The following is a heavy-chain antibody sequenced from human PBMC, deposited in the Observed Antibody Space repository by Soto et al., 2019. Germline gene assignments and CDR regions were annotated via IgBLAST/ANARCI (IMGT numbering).Heavy chain of an antibody. CDR2: ISYDGSNK. Sequence: QVQLVESGGGVVQPGRPLRLSCAASGFTFDNYYIHWVRQAPGKGLEWVSVISYDGSNKYYADSVKGRFTISRDNSKNALYLQMNSLRAEDTAVYYCAKDLGYSGYGVFDYWGQGTLVTVSS. V-gene: IGHV3-30*18. J-gene: IGHJ4*02. CDR1: GFTFDNYY. CDR3: AKDLGYSGYGVFDY. D-gene: IGHD5-12*01.